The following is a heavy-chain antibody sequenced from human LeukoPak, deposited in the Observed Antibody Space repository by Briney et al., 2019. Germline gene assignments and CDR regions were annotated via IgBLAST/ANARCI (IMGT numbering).Heavy chain of an antibody. Sequence: SQTLSLTCTVSGGSISSGGYYWSWIRQPPGKGLEWIGYIYLSGSSYYNPSLKSRVTISVDRSKNQFSLKLGSVTAADTAVYYCARESAAATNWFDPWGQGTLVTVSS. J-gene: IGHJ5*02. CDR1: GGSISSGGYY. CDR2: IYLSGSS. V-gene: IGHV4-30-2*01. D-gene: IGHD6-13*01. CDR3: ARESAAATNWFDP.